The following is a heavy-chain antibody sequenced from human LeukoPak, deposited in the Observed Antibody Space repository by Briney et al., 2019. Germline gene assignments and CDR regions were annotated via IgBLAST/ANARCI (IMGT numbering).Heavy chain of an antibody. CDR1: GGSISSRPYY. V-gene: IGHV4-61*05. J-gene: IGHJ3*02. D-gene: IGHD1-26*01. CDR2: IYYIGST. CDR3: ARVYYGAFDI. Sequence: SETLSLTCTVSGGSISSRPYYWGWVRQPPGKGLEWIGYIYYIGSTTYNPSLKSRVTISVDTSKNQFSLNLNSVTAADTAVYYCARVYYGAFDIWGQGTMVTVSS.